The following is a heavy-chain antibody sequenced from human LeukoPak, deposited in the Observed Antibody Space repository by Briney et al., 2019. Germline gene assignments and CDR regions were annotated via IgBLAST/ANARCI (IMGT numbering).Heavy chain of an antibody. Sequence: SETLSLTCTVSGGSISSYYWSWIRQPPGKGLEWIGYIYYSGSTNYNPPLKSRVTISVDTSKNQFSLKLSSVTAADTAAYYCARGTLYYDSSGYTCYYYYYMDVWGKGTTVTISS. J-gene: IGHJ6*03. CDR2: IYYSGST. CDR3: ARGTLYYDSSGYTCYYYYYMDV. V-gene: IGHV4-59*01. D-gene: IGHD3-22*01. CDR1: GGSISSYY.